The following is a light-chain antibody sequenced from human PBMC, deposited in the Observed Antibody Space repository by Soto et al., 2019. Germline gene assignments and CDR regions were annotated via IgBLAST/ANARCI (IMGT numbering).Light chain of an antibody. J-gene: IGLJ2*01. CDR1: SSNIGRNP. CDR2: TNN. CDR3: ATWDDSLYGMV. Sequence: QSVLTQPPSASGTPGQRVTISCSGGSSNIGRNPVNWYLQLPGTAPKLLIYTNNQRPSGVPDRVSASKSGTSASLTISGLQSEDEADYYCATWDDSLYGMVFGGGTKVTVL. V-gene: IGLV1-44*01.